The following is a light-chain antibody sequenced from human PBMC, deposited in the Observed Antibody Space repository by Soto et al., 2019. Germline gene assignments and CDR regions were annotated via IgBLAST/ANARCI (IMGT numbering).Light chain of an antibody. CDR1: SSNIGAGYD. CDR2: GNN. V-gene: IGLV1-40*01. CDR3: QSYDSSLSVWV. J-gene: IGLJ3*02. Sequence: QSVLTQPPSVSGAPGQRVTISCTGSSSNIGAGYDVHWYHQLPGTAPKHLIYGNNNRPSGVPDRFSGSRSGTSASLAITGLQAEDEADYYCQSYDSSLSVWVFGGGTQLTVL.